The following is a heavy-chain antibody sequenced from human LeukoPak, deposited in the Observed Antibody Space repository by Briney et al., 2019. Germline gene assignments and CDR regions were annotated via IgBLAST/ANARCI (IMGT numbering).Heavy chain of an antibody. CDR2: IYYSGST. D-gene: IGHD1-26*01. J-gene: IGHJ4*02. CDR3: ARAGGSSRSPFDY. CDR1: GGSISSSSYY. V-gene: IGHV4-61*01. Sequence: SEALSLTCTVSGGSISSSSYYWTWIRQPPGKGLEWIGNIYYSGSTNYNPSLESRVTISVDASKNQFFLKLTSVTAADTAVYYCARAGGSSRSPFDYWGQGTLVTVSS.